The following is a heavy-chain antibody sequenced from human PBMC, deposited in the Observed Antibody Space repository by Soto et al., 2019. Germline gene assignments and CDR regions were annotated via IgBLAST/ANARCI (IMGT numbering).Heavy chain of an antibody. Sequence: QVQLVESGGGVVQPGRSLRLSCAVSGFIFKNYALSWVRQAPGKGLEWVASITRDGYNKYYADSVKGRFTISRDNSKNTLSLQMTALRVEDSSVYYCTKSSGGSSSVGMDYWGPGTLVTVSS. V-gene: IGHV3-30*04. CDR2: ITRDGYNK. D-gene: IGHD6-6*01. CDR3: TKSSGGSSSVGMDY. CDR1: GFIFKNYA. J-gene: IGHJ4*02.